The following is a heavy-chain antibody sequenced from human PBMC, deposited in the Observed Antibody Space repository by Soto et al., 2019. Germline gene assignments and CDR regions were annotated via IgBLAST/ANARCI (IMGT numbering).Heavy chain of an antibody. V-gene: IGHV3-30*03. CDR2: ISYDGSNK. CDR1: GFTFSSYG. CDR3: ARWFGELLDAFDI. D-gene: IGHD3-10*01. J-gene: IGHJ3*02. Sequence: GESLKISCAASGFTFSSYGMHWVRQAPGKGLEWVAVISYDGSNKYYADSVKGRFTISRDNSKNTLYLQMNSLRAEDTAVYYCARWFGELLDAFDIWGQGTMVTVSS.